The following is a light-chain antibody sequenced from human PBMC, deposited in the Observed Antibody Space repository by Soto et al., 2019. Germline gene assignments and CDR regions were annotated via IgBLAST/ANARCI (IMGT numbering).Light chain of an antibody. J-gene: IGLJ1*01. Sequence: QSALTQPASVSGSPGQSITISCTGTSSDVGGYNFVSWYQQHPGKVPKLMIFDGNRRPSGVSDRFSGSKSGNTASLTMSGLQAEDVGDYYCCSYTSSSTHVFGSGTKLTVL. V-gene: IGLV2-14*03. CDR2: DGN. CDR1: SSDVGGYNF. CDR3: CSYTSSSTHV.